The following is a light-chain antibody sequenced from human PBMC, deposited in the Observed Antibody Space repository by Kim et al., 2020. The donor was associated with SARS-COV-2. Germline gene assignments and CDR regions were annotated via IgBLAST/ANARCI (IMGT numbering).Light chain of an antibody. Sequence: QPVLTQSSSASASLGSSVKLTCTLSSGHSTYMIAWHQQRPGKAPRYLMSLQESGSYETGREVPDRFSGSSSGADRYLTISNLQSEDEAEYYCETWVSHVVFGGGTQLTVL. J-gene: IGLJ2*01. CDR1: SGHSTYM. CDR2: LQESGSY. V-gene: IGLV4-60*03. CDR3: ETWVSHVV.